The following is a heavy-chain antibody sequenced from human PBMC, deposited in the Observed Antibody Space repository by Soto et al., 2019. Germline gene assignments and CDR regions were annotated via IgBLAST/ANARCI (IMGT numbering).Heavy chain of an antibody. CDR3: ARGGDIVVVPAAPIDY. V-gene: IGHV1-2*04. CDR1: GYTFTGYY. D-gene: IGHD2-2*01. J-gene: IGHJ4*02. Sequence: ASVKVSCKASGYTFTGYYMHWVRQAPGQGLEWMGWINPNSGGTNYAQKFQGWVTMTRDTSIGTAYMELSRLRSDDTAVYYCARGGDIVVVPAAPIDYWGQGTLVTVYS. CDR2: INPNSGGT.